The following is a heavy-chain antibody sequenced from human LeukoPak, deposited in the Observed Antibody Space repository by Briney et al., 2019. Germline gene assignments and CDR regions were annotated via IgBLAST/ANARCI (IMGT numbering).Heavy chain of an antibody. Sequence: PSETLSLTCAVYGGSFSGYYWSWIRQPPGKGLEWIGEINHGGSTNYNPSLKSRVTISVDTSKNQFSLKLSSVTAADTAVYYCARGPRSGWFIDYWGQGTLVTVSS. CDR1: GGSFSGYY. V-gene: IGHV4-34*01. CDR2: INHGGST. D-gene: IGHD6-19*01. CDR3: ARGPRSGWFIDY. J-gene: IGHJ4*02.